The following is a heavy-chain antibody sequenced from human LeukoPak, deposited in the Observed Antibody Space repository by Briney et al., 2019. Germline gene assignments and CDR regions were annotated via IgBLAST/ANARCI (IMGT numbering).Heavy chain of an antibody. Sequence: ASVKVSCKASGYTFTSYYMHWVRQAPGQGLEWMGIINPSGGSTSYAQKFQGRVTMTRDTSTSTVYMELSSLRSEDTAVYYCASLRSRRGSPDYWGQGTLVTVSS. CDR2: INPSGGST. CDR3: ASLRSRRGSPDY. D-gene: IGHD3-10*01. CDR1: GYTFTSYY. V-gene: IGHV1-46*01. J-gene: IGHJ4*02.